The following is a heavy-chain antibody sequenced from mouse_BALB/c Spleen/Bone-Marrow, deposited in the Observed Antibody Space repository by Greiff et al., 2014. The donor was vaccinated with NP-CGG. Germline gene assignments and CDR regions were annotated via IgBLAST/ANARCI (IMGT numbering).Heavy chain of an antibody. D-gene: IGHD1-2*01. CDR2: IDTSDSYT. J-gene: IGHJ1*01. CDR3: ARSAGYWYFDV. V-gene: IGHV1-69*01. Sequence: QVQLQQSGAELVMPGASVKMSCKASGYTFTDYWMHWVKQRPGQGLEWIGAIDTSDSYTSYNQKFKGKATLTVDGSSSTAYMQLSSLTSEDSAVYYCARSAGYWYFDVWGAGTTVTVSS. CDR1: GYTFTDYW.